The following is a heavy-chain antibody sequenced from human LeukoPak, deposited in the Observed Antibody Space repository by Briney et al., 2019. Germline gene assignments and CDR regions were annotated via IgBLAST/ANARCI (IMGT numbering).Heavy chain of an antibody. CDR2: LDAEDGET. CDR3: ATGSGSYRNWFDP. Sequence: GASVTVSYKVSGYTLTELSLHWVRQAPGKGLERMGGLDAEDGETIYEQKFQGRVTMTEDTSTDTAYMELSSLRAEDTAVYYCATGSGSYRNWFDPWGQGTLVTVSS. CDR1: GYTLTELS. D-gene: IGHD1-26*01. J-gene: IGHJ5*02. V-gene: IGHV1-24*01.